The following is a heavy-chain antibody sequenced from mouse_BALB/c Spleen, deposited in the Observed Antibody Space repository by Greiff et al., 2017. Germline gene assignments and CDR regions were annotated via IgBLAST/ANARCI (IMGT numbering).Heavy chain of an antibody. V-gene: IGHV5-17*02. Sequence: EVKLVESGGGLVKPGGSRKLSCAASGFTFSSFGMHWVRQAPEKGLEWVAYISSGSSTIYYADTVKGRFTISRDNPKNTLFLQMTSLRSEDTAMYYCARSRDYNCGCFDYWGQGTTLTVSS. CDR2: ISSGSSTI. CDR3: ARSRDYNCGCFDY. D-gene: IGHD2-2*01. J-gene: IGHJ2*01. CDR1: GFTFSSFG.